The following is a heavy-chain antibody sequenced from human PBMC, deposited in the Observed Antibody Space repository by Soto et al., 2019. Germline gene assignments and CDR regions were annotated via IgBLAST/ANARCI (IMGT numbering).Heavy chain of an antibody. J-gene: IGHJ6*03. CDR2: ISGSGGST. CDR3: AKDGQDIVLMVYAIHYYYYMDV. D-gene: IGHD2-8*01. V-gene: IGHV3-23*01. Sequence: GSLRLSCAASGFTFSSYAMSWVRQAPGKGLEWVSAISGSGGSTYYADSVKGRFTISRDNSKNTLYLQMNSLRAEDTAVYYCAKDGQDIVLMVYAIHYYYYMDVWGKGTTVTVSS. CDR1: GFTFSSYA.